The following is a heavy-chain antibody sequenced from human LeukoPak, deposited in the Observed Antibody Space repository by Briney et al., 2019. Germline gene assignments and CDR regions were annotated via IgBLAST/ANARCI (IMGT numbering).Heavy chain of an antibody. CDR1: GFTFSFYG. CDR2: IYSGGST. Sequence: GSLRLSCAASGFTFSFYGIHWVRQAPGKGLEWVSVIYSGGSTYYADSVKGRFTISRDNSKNTLYLRMNSLRAEDTAVYYCARQSPGGNWYDPWGQGTLVTVSS. J-gene: IGHJ5*02. CDR3: ARQSPGGNWYDP. V-gene: IGHV3-66*04.